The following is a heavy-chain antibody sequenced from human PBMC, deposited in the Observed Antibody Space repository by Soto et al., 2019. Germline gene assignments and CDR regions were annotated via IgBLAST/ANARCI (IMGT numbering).Heavy chain of an antibody. V-gene: IGHV3-30*04. CDR3: ARSRSGAVADSFDF. CDR2: ISRDGTNK. CDR1: GFTFSRYA. Sequence: GGSLRLSCAASGFTFSRYARHWVRQAPGKGLEWVAVISRDGTNKYYVDSVKGRFTISRDNSRNTLYLQMNSLRHEDAAVYYCARSRSGAVADSFDFWGQGTLVTVSS. D-gene: IGHD3-10*01. J-gene: IGHJ4*02.